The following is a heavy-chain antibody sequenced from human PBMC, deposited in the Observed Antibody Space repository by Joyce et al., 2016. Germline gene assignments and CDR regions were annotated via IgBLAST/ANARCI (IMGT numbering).Heavy chain of an antibody. CDR1: GGSFGTYY. CDR3: ARGWSSNYYFDI. J-gene: IGHJ2*01. CDR2: ISYSGSTT. Sequence: QVQLQQWGAGLLKPSETLSLTCTISGGSFGTYYWAGIRQTPGKGLEWIGEISYSGSTTTYNPSLKSRVAISIDTSKNQVSLNLNSVTAADTAVYYCARGWSSNYYFDIWGRGTLVTVSS. D-gene: IGHD4-11*01. V-gene: IGHV4-34*01.